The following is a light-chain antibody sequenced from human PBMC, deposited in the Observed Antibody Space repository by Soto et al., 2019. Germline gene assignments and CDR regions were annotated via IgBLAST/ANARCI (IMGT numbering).Light chain of an antibody. CDR2: DAS. CDR1: QSVSSY. V-gene: IGKV3-11*01. J-gene: IGKJ5*01. CDR3: QQRYNWPIT. Sequence: EIVLTQSPATLSLSPGERATLSCRASQSVSSYLAWYQQKPGQAPRLLIYDASNRATGIPARFSGSGSGTDFTLTISRLEPEDFSVYYCQQRYNWPITFGQGTRLEIK.